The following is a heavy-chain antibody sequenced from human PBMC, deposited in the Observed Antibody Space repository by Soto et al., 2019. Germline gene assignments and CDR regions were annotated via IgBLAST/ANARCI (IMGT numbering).Heavy chain of an antibody. CDR1: GYTFTSYG. V-gene: IGHV1-18*01. CDR3: ARGSPPHHIAAAVNVDY. Sequence: QVQLVQSGAEVKKPGASVKVSCKASGYTFTSYGISWVRQAPGQGLEWMGWISAYNGNTNYAQKLQGRVTMTTDTSTGPAYMEVGSLRSDDTAVYYCARGSPPHHIAAAVNVDYWGQGTLVTVSS. D-gene: IGHD6-13*01. CDR2: ISAYNGNT. J-gene: IGHJ4*02.